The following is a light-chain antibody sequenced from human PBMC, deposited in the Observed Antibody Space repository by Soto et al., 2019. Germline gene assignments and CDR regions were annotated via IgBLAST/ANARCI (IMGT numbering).Light chain of an antibody. Sequence: EIVLTQSPGTVSLSPGERATLSCRASQSVSSNYVAWFQQKPGQAPRLLIYGASSRATGIPDRFSGSGSGTDFTLSISGLEPEDFAVYCCQQYGRSPWTFGQGTKVDIK. V-gene: IGKV3-20*01. J-gene: IGKJ1*01. CDR1: QSVSSNY. CDR2: GAS. CDR3: QQYGRSPWT.